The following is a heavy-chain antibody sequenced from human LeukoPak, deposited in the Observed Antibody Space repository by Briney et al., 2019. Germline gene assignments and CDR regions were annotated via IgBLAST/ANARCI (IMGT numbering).Heavy chain of an antibody. J-gene: IGHJ4*02. Sequence: GGSLRLSCAASGFTFSSYGMSWLRQAPGRGLEWVSALSGNGGTTYYIDSVKGRFTISRDNSKNTLYLQMNSLRAEDTAVYYCAKDLHWAFDYRGQGTLVTVSS. CDR2: LSGNGGTT. CDR3: AKDLHWAFDY. V-gene: IGHV3-23*01. CDR1: GFTFSSYG. D-gene: IGHD7-27*01.